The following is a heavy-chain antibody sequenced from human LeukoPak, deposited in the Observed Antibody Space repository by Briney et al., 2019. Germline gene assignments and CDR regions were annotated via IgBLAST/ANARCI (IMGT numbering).Heavy chain of an antibody. CDR2: ISSSGSTM. J-gene: IGHJ4*02. V-gene: IGHV3-11*01. CDR3: ARVLGATG. Sequence: GGSLRLSCAASGFTFTEYYMTWSRQASGKGLEWVTSISSSGSTMFYADFVKGRFTISRDNAKNSVSLQMNSLTADDTAIYNGARVLGATGWGQGTLVTVSS. CDR1: GFTFTEYY. D-gene: IGHD1-26*01.